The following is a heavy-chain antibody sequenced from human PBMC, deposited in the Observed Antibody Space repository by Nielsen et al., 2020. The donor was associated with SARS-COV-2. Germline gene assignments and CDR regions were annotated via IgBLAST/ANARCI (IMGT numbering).Heavy chain of an antibody. CDR3: ARDGFGELLNAFDI. CDR1: GYTFTSYD. Sequence: ASVKVSCKASGYTFTSYDINWVRQATGQGLEWMGWMNPNSGNTGYAQKFQGRVTMTRNTSISTAYMELSRLRSDDTAVYYCARDGFGELLNAFDIWGQGTMVTVSS. V-gene: IGHV1-8*01. CDR2: MNPNSGNT. J-gene: IGHJ3*02. D-gene: IGHD3-10*01.